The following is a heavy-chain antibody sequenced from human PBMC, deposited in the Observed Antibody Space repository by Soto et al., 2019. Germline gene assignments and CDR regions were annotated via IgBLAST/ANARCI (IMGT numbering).Heavy chain of an antibody. J-gene: IGHJ6*02. V-gene: IGHV1-18*01. CDR3: ARVGGSMLYCYYYYGMDV. D-gene: IGHD2-8*01. Sequence: QGFEWMGWINAYNGNTNYAQKLQGRVTMTRDTSTRTVYMELRSLRSDDTAVYYCARVGGSMLYCYYYYGMDVWGHGTTVTVS. CDR2: INAYNGNT.